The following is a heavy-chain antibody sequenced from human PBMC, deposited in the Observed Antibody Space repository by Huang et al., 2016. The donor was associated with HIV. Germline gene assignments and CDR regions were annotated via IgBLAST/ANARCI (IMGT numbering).Heavy chain of an antibody. D-gene: IGHD5-18*01. CDR2: TIPVHDTT. CDR1: GGTVSRFS. CDR3: ARGVGNSNRGFDI. V-gene: IGHV1-69*13. J-gene: IGHJ4*02. Sequence: QVQLVQSGAEMKKSGSSVKVSCKASGGTVSRFSFTWVRQAPGHGLEWMGGTIPVHDTTDLAQTFRGRVTLTADESTNTAFMELSGLTSQDTAVYYCARGVGNSNRGFDIWGQGTLVTVS.